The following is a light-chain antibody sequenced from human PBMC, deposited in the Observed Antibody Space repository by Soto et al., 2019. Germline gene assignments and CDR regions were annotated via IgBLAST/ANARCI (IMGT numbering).Light chain of an antibody. CDR3: SSYTSSNAYV. CDR1: SSDVGGYNY. CDR2: EVS. Sequence: QSVLTHPASVSGSPGQSITISCTGTSSDVGGYNYVSWYQHHPGKAPKLMIFEVSNRPSGVSYRFSGSKSVNTASLTISGLQAEDEADYYCSSYTSSNAYVFGTGTKVTVL. V-gene: IGLV2-14*01. J-gene: IGLJ1*01.